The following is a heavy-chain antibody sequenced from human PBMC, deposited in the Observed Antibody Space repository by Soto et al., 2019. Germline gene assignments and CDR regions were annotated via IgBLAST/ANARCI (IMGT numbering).Heavy chain of an antibody. J-gene: IGHJ4*02. V-gene: IGHV4-4*02. CDR1: GGSIRSSNW. D-gene: IGHD5-18*01. CDR3: ARDAMVAPYYFDY. CDR2: IYHSGST. Sequence: QLQLQESGPGLVKPSGTLSLTCAVSGGSIRSSNWWSWVRQPPGKGLEWIGEIYHSGSTNYNPSLMSRVTGSVVTSKNHSARQLSAVPAAATAGYYGARDAMVAPYYFDYWGQGTLVTVSS.